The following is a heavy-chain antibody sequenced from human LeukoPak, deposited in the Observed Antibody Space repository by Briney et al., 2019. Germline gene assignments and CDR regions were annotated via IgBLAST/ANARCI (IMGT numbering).Heavy chain of an antibody. CDR3: AGHHPRNTVDF. V-gene: IGHV4-59*08. CDR1: GGSISSYY. J-gene: IGHJ4*02. D-gene: IGHD2/OR15-2a*01. CDR2: ISDIGSI. Sequence: SETLSLTCTVSGGSISSYYWSWIRQPPGKGLEWIAYISDIGSINYNPSLRSRVTISLETSKNQFSLKLSSVTAADTAVYYCAGHHPRNTVDFWGQGTLVTVSS.